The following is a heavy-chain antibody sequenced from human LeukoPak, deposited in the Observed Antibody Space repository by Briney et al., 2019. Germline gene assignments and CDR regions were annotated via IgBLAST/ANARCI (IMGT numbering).Heavy chain of an antibody. D-gene: IGHD6-19*01. Sequence: GGSLRLSCAASGFTFSSYGMHWVRQAPGKGLEWVAVISYDGSNKYYADSVKGRFTISRDNSKNTLYLQMNSLRAEDTAVYYCAKAAVAGLYYFDYWGQGTLVIVSS. CDR3: AKAAVAGLYYFDY. V-gene: IGHV3-30*18. CDR2: ISYDGSNK. J-gene: IGHJ4*01. CDR1: GFTFSSYG.